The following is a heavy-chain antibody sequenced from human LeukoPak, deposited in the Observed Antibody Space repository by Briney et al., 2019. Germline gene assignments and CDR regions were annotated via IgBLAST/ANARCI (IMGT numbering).Heavy chain of an antibody. CDR2: IWFDGNNK. CDR3: TRVFGPGDLRDYFDV. Sequence: GGPLRLSCVASGFTFSDYGMHWVRQPPGKGLEWVALIWFDGNNKNYADSVKGRFTISRDNLKNTVYLQLNSLTAEDTAVYYCTRVFGPGDLRDYFDVWGQGTLVTVSS. V-gene: IGHV3-33*01. CDR1: GFTFSDYG. J-gene: IGHJ4*02. D-gene: IGHD7-27*01.